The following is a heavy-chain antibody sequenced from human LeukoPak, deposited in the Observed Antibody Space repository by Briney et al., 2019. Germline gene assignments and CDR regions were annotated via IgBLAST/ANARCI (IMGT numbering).Heavy chain of an antibody. CDR2: IHYSGST. CDR1: GGSISSYY. V-gene: IGHV4-59*01. CDR3: ARAVAYGSGLDF. J-gene: IGHJ4*02. D-gene: IGHD3-10*01. Sequence: PSETLSLTCTVSGGSISSYYWSWIRQPPGKGLEWIGYIHYSGSTNYNPSLKSRVTVSVDTSKNQFSLKLSSVTAADTAVYYCARAVAYGSGLDFWGQGTLVTVSS.